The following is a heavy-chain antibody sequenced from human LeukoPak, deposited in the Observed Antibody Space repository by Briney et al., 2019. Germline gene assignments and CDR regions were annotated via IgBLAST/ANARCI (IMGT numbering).Heavy chain of an antibody. J-gene: IGHJ6*02. Sequence: SQTLSLTCAISGDSVSSNSAAWNWIRQSPSRGLEWLGRTYYRSKWYNDYAVPVKSRITINPDTSKNQFSLQLNSVTPEDTAVYYCARDYQYSSSWYSYYYYGMDAWGQGTTVTVPS. D-gene: IGHD6-13*01. CDR3: ARDYQYSSSWYSYYYYGMDA. V-gene: IGHV6-1*01. CDR1: GDSVSSNSAA. CDR2: TYYRSKWYN.